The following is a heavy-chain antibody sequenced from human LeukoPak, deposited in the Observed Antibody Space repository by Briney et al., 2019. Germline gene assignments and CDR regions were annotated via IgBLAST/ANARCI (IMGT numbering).Heavy chain of an antibody. CDR1: GPSISNFY. CDR3: ARDPIHRDDYNAE. CDR2: INYSGTT. Sequence: SETLSLTCTVSGPSISNFYWSWIRQPPGRGLEWVGYINYSGTTNYNPSLKSRVTMSIDTSKNQVSLKLSSVTAADTAVYYCARDPIHRDDYNAEWGQGVLVSVSS. V-gene: IGHV4-59*01. J-gene: IGHJ4*02. D-gene: IGHD5-24*01.